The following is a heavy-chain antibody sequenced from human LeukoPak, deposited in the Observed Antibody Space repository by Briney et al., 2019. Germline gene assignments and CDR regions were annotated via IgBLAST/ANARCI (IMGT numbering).Heavy chain of an antibody. D-gene: IGHD2-21*02. CDR2: IKQDGSEK. V-gene: IGHV3-7*01. CDR1: GFTFSSYW. Sequence: GGSLRLSCAASGFTFSSYWMSWVRQAPGKGLEWVANIKQDGSEKYYVDSVKGRFTISRDNAKNSLYLQMNSLRAEDTAVYYCARDGKGTTPYYCGGDCVPPGERYYYYYYMDVWGKGTTVTVSS. CDR3: ARDGKGTTPYYCGGDCVPPGERYYYYYYMDV. J-gene: IGHJ6*03.